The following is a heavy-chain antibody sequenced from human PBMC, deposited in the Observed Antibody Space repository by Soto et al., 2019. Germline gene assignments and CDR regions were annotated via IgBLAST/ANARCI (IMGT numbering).Heavy chain of an antibody. CDR1: GYTFTSYG. CDR3: ARDALRFLEWLSPRVYYYYYMDV. D-gene: IGHD3-3*01. V-gene: IGHV1-18*01. J-gene: IGHJ6*03. Sequence: ASVKVSCKASGYTFTSYGISWVRQAPGQGLEWMGWISAYNGNTNYAQKLQGRVTMTTDTSTSTAYMELRSLRSDDTAVYYCARDALRFLEWLSPRVYYYYYMDVWGKGTTVTVSS. CDR2: ISAYNGNT.